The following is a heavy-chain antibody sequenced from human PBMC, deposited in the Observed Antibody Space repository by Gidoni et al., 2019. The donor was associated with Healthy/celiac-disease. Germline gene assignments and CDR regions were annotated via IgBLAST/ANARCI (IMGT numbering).Heavy chain of an antibody. J-gene: IGHJ4*02. CDR3: AKDKIAGATTFFDY. CDR1: GFTFSSYA. D-gene: IGHD1-26*01. Sequence: EVQLLESGGGLVQPGGSLRLSCAASGFTFSSYAMSWVRQAPGKGLEWVLAISCSCGSTYYADTVKGRFNISRDKSKNTLYLEMNSLRAEDTAVYYCAKDKIAGATTFFDYWGQGTLVTVSS. CDR2: ISCSCGST. V-gene: IGHV3-23*01.